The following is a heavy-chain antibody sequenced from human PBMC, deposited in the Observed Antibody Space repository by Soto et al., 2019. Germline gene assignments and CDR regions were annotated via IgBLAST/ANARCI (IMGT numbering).Heavy chain of an antibody. CDR3: ARGRGASYGGNSAQVDI. CDR2: IWYDGSKK. J-gene: IGHJ3*02. D-gene: IGHD2-21*02. Sequence: QVQLVESGGGVVQPGTSLRLSCEASGFTFSGFGMHWVRQAPGKGLEWVAVIWYDGSKKYYADCVKGRFTISRDNSKNALYLQMNSLRAEGTAVYYCARGRGASYGGNSAQVDIWGQGTVVTVSS. V-gene: IGHV3-33*01. CDR1: GFTFSGFG.